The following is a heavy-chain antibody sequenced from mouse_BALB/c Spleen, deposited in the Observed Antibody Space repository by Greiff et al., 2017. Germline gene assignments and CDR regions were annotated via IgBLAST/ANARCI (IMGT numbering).Heavy chain of an antibody. D-gene: IGHD1-2*01. CDR3: ARYDGPYYLDY. Sequence: EVKLVESGPELEKPGASVKISCKASGYSFTGYNMNWVKQSNGQSLEWIGNIDPYYGGTSYNQKFKGKATLTVDKSSSTAYMQLNSLTSEDSAVYYCARYDGPYYLDYWGQGTALTVAS. CDR2: IDPYYGGT. CDR1: GYSFTGYN. J-gene: IGHJ2*01. V-gene: IGHV1-39*01.